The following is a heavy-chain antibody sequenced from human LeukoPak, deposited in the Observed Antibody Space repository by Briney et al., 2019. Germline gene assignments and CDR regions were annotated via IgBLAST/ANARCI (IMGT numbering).Heavy chain of an antibody. V-gene: IGHV4-39*07. D-gene: IGHD6-19*01. CDR1: GGSISSSSYY. Sequence: PPETLSLTCTVSGGSISSSSYYWGWIRQPPGKGLEWIGSIYYSGSTYYNPSLKSRVTISVDKSKNQFSLKLSSVTAADTAVYYCARETIAVAGTGAYYYYGMDVWGQGTTVTVSS. J-gene: IGHJ6*02. CDR2: IYYSGST. CDR3: ARETIAVAGTGAYYYYGMDV.